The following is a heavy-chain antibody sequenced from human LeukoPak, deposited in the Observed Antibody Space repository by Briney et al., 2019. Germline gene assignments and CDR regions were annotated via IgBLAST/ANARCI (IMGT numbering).Heavy chain of an antibody. J-gene: IGHJ5*02. CDR1: GFTVSSNY. Sequence: GGSLRLSCAASGFTVSSNYMSWVRQAPGKGLEWVSVIYSGGSTYYADSVKGRFTISRDNSKNTLYLQMNSLRAEDTAVYYCAREDPSMGFDPWGQGTLVTVSS. V-gene: IGHV3-53*01. CDR3: AREDPSMGFDP. D-gene: IGHD2-8*01. CDR2: IYSGGST.